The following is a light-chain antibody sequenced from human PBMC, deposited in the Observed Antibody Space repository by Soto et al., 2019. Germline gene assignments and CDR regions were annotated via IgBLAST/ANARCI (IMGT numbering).Light chain of an antibody. CDR3: HQYASTPLT. V-gene: IGKV3-20*01. CDR2: GAS. J-gene: IGKJ1*01. CDR1: QSLSNTY. Sequence: EIVLTQSPVALSLSPWERATLSCRASQSLSNTYLAWYQQKPGQAPRLVIYGASSRAIGIPDRFSGSGSGTDFTLTISRLESEDFAVYYCHQYASTPLTFGQGTKVDIK.